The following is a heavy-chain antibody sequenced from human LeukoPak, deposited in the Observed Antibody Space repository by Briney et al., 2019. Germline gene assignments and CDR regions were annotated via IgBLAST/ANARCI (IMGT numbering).Heavy chain of an antibody. J-gene: IGHJ3*02. CDR2: IYYSGST. V-gene: IGHV4-59*08. D-gene: IGHD2-21*02. Sequence: SETLSLTCTVSGGSISSYYWSWIRQPPGKGLEWIGYIYYSGSTHYNPSLKSRVTISVDTSKNQFSLKLSSVTAADTAVYYCARRGYCGGDCYFDAFDIWGQGTMVTVSS. CDR1: GGSISSYY. CDR3: ARRGYCGGDCYFDAFDI.